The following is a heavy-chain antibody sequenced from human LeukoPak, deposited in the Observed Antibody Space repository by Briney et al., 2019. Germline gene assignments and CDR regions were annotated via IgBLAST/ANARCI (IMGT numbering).Heavy chain of an antibody. CDR1: GYTFTGYY. CDR2: INPNSGGT. V-gene: IGHV1-2*02. CDR3: ARENPYYGDYGDGAFDI. Sequence: ASVKVSCKASGYTFTGYYMHWVRQAPGQGLEWMGWINPNSGGTNYAQKFQGRVTMTRDTSISTAYMELSRLRSDDTAVYYCARENPYYGDYGDGAFDIWGQGTMVTVSS. J-gene: IGHJ3*02. D-gene: IGHD4-17*01.